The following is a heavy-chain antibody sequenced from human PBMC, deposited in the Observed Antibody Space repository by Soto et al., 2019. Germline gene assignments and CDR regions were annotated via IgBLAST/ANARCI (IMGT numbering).Heavy chain of an antibody. Sequence: QVQLVQSGAEVKKPGSSVKVSCKASGGTFSSYIISWVRQAPGQGLEWMGRIIPILGTPNYAQKFQGRVTIAADKSTRTAYMELSSLRAEDTAVYYCARCQPCDYVEYWGQGTLVTVSS. CDR3: ARCQPCDYVEY. CDR2: IIPILGTP. CDR1: GGTFSSYI. V-gene: IGHV1-69*08. J-gene: IGHJ4*02. D-gene: IGHD2-21*01.